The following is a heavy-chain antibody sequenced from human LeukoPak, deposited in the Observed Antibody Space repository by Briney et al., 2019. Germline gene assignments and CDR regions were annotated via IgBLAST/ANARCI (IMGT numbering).Heavy chain of an antibody. CDR2: IYYSGST. CDR1: GDSISSGRYY. Sequence: SQTLSLTCTVSGDSISSGRYYWSWIRQPPGKGLEWIGYIYYSGSTNYNPSLKSRVTISVDTSKNQFSLKLSSVTAADTAVYYCARRVRGVTSNWFDPWGQGTLVTVSS. D-gene: IGHD3-10*01. CDR3: ARRVRGVTSNWFDP. V-gene: IGHV4-61*01. J-gene: IGHJ5*02.